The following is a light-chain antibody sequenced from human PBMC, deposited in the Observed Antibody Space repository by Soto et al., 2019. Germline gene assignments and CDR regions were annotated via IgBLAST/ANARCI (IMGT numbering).Light chain of an antibody. CDR1: QGVGSW. CDR3: QQATSFPLT. J-gene: IGKJ4*01. CDR2: SAS. V-gene: IGKV1-12*01. Sequence: DIQMTQSPSSVSASVGDRVTITCRASQGVGSWLAWYQQKPGKAPRLLIYSASTLQSGVPSRFSGSGSGTDCTLTISSLQTEDLAIYYCQQATSFPLTSGGGTKVEIK.